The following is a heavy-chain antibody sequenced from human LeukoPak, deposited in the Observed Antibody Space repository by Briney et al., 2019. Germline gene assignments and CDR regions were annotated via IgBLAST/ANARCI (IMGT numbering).Heavy chain of an antibody. D-gene: IGHD2-2*01. J-gene: IGHJ2*01. Sequence: ASVKVSCKVSGYTFTDYYMHWVQQAPGKGLEWLGLVDPEDGETIYAEKFQGRVTITADTSTDTAYMELSSLRSEDTAVYYCATSRFGGSKKYQLPLFDLWGRGTLVTVSS. CDR3: ATSRFGGSKKYQLPLFDL. CDR2: VDPEDGET. CDR1: GYTFTDYY. V-gene: IGHV1-69-2*01.